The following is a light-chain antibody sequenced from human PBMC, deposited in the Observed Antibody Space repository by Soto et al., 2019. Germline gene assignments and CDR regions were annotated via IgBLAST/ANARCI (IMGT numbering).Light chain of an antibody. CDR1: QGISNY. Sequence: DIPMTQSPSSLSASVGDRVTITCRASQGISNYLAWYQQTPGKFPGLLIYAASTLQSGVPSRFSGSGSGTDFTLTISSLQAEDVATYYCQEYNSAPEAFGQVTKVDIK. CDR2: AAS. V-gene: IGKV1-27*01. CDR3: QEYNSAPEA. J-gene: IGKJ1*01.